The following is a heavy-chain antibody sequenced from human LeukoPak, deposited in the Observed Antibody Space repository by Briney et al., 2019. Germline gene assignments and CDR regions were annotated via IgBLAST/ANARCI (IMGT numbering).Heavy chain of an antibody. CDR2: INHSGST. D-gene: IGHD4-17*01. J-gene: IGHJ4*02. CDR1: GGSFSGYY. CDR3: ARGLKGRMTTVTTSWNY. V-gene: IGHV4-34*01. Sequence: SETLSLTCAVYGGSFSGYYWSWIRQPPGKGLEWIGEINHSGSTNYNPSLKSRVTISVDTSKNQFSLKLSSVTAADTAVYCCARGLKGRMTTVTTSWNYWGQGTLVTVSS.